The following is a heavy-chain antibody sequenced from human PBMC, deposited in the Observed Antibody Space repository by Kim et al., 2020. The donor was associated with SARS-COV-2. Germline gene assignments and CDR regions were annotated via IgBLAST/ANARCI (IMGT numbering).Heavy chain of an antibody. V-gene: IGHV7-4-1*02. D-gene: IGHD3-10*01. J-gene: IGHJ4*02. CDR3: ARDHGTLRAVNY. Sequence: TYAQGFTGRFVFSVDTSDSTAYLQISSLKAGDTAVYYCARDHGTLRAVNYWGQGTLVTVSS.